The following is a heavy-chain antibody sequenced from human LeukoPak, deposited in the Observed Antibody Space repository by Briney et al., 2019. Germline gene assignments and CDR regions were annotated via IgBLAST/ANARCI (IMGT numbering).Heavy chain of an antibody. J-gene: IGHJ6*03. Sequence: GGSLRLSCAASGFTFDDFALHWVRQAPGKGLEWVSAISAGGATIYYADSVKGRFTVSRDNSKNTLYLQINSLRAEDTAVYYCAKDSGGTYFYYYYMDVWGKGTTVTVSS. D-gene: IGHD1-26*01. CDR2: ISAGGATI. CDR3: AKDSGGTYFYYYYMDV. CDR1: GFTFDDFA. V-gene: IGHV3-23*01.